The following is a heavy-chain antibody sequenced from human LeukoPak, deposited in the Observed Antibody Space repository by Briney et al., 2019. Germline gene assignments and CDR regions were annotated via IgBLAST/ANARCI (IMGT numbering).Heavy chain of an antibody. CDR1: GGSISSYY. CDR2: ISSSGST. Sequence: SETLSLTCTVSGGSISSYYWSWIRQPAGKRLEWIGRISSSGSTNYNPSLKSRVTMSVDSSKNQFSLKLSSVTAADTAVYYCASDTWGYCSGGSPGGVDTERCWGQGTTVTVSS. CDR3: ASDTWGYCSGGSPGGVDTERC. J-gene: IGHJ6*02. D-gene: IGHD2-15*01. V-gene: IGHV4-4*07.